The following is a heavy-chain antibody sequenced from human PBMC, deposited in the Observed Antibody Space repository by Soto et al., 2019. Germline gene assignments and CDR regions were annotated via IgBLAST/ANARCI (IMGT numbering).Heavy chain of an antibody. Sequence: ASVNVSCKASGGTFSSYAISWVRQAPGQGLEWMGGIIPIFGTANYAQKFRGRVTITADKSTSTAYMELSSLRSEDTAVYYCAIGEWLSTSYFNFWGKGTLVTVSS. CDR2: IIPIFGTA. V-gene: IGHV1-69*06. CDR3: AIGEWLSTSYFNF. D-gene: IGHD3-3*01. CDR1: GGTFSSYA. J-gene: IGHJ4*02.